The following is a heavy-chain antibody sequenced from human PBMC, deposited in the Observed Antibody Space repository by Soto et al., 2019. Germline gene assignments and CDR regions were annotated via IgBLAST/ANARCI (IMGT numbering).Heavy chain of an antibody. D-gene: IGHD1-20*01. V-gene: IGHV3-23*01. CDR3: AKDNLPEYNWYKYYYYGMDV. CDR1: GFTFSSYA. J-gene: IGHJ6*02. CDR2: ISGSGGST. Sequence: GGSLRLSCAASGFTFSSYAMSWVRQAPGKGLEWVSAISGSGGSTYYADSVKGRFTISRDNSKNTLYLQMNSLRAEDTAVYYCAKDNLPEYNWYKYYYYGMDVWGQGTTVTVSS.